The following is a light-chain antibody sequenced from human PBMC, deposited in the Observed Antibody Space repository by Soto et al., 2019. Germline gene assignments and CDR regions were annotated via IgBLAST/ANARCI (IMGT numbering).Light chain of an antibody. J-gene: IGKJ5*01. V-gene: IGKV3-11*01. CDR3: QQRNVWPPIT. CDR1: QSIHTS. Sequence: EIVMTQSPATLSLSPGERATLSCRASQSIHTSLAWYQQKPGQPPRLVVYDSTLRANGVPDRFGGSRSGTEFTLTINNLEPEDFAVYYCQQRNVWPPITFGQGTRLEN. CDR2: DST.